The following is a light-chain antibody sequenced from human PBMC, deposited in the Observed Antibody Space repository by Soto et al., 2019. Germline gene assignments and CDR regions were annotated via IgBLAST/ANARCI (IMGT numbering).Light chain of an antibody. CDR1: QSVNNN. CDR2: AAS. J-gene: IGKJ4*01. V-gene: IGKV3-15*01. Sequence: EIVMTQSPATLSVSPGEGATLSCRASQSVNNNLAWYQQKPGQAPRLLIYAASSRTAGIPARFTGSGSGTEFTLTISSLQSADFGVYYCQQYRSWPLTFGGGTKVEIK. CDR3: QQYRSWPLT.